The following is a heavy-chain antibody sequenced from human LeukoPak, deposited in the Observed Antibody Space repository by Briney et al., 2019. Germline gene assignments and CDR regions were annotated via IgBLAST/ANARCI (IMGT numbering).Heavy chain of an antibody. D-gene: IGHD5-18*01. V-gene: IGHV1-3*01. CDR1: GYTFTSYA. J-gene: IGHJ4*02. Sequence: RASVKVSCKASGYTFTSYAMHWVRQAPGQRLEWMGWINAGNGNTKYSQKFQGRVTITRDTSASTAYMELSSLRSEDTAVYYCARANRGRAMVYYFDYWGQGTLVTVSS. CDR3: ARANRGRAMVYYFDY. CDR2: INAGNGNT.